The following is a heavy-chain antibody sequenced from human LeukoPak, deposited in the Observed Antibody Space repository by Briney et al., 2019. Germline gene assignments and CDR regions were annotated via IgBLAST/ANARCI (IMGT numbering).Heavy chain of an antibody. CDR1: GYTFTSYY. V-gene: IGHV1-46*01. J-gene: IGHJ5*02. CDR3: ARESERRSEWFDP. D-gene: IGHD1-1*01. CDR2: INPSGGST. Sequence: ASVKDSCKASGYTFTSYYMHWLRQAPGQGLEWMGIINPSGGSTSYAQKFQGRVTMTRDTSTSTVYMELSSLRSEDTAVYYCARESERRSEWFDPWGQGTLVTVSS.